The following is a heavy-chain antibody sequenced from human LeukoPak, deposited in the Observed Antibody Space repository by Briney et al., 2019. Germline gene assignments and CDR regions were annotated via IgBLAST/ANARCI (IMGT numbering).Heavy chain of an antibody. CDR2: ITTSDGNT. J-gene: IGHJ4*02. CDR1: GFTFSSYT. Sequence: GGSLRLSCAASGFTFSSYTMSCVRQAPGKGLEWVSTITTSDGNTYYADSVKGRFTVSRDNSKNTLFLKMSSLRAEDTAVYYCAKDGGLWVSAHWGDSWGRGTLVTVSS. CDR3: AKDGGLWVSAHWGDS. D-gene: IGHD7-27*01. V-gene: IGHV3-23*01.